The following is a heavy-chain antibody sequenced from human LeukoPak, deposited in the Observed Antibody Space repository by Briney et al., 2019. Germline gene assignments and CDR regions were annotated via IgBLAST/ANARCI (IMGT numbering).Heavy chain of an antibody. D-gene: IGHD2-2*01. J-gene: IGHJ4*02. CDR1: GFSFSSYS. Sequence: GSLRLSCAASGFSFSSYSMNWVRQAPGKGLEWVSSISSGSTYIYYADSVKGRFTISRDNAKNSLYLQVSTLRAEDTAVYYCAREISSSTSFDYWGQGTLVTVSS. CDR3: AREISSSTSFDY. V-gene: IGHV3-21*01. CDR2: ISSGSTYI.